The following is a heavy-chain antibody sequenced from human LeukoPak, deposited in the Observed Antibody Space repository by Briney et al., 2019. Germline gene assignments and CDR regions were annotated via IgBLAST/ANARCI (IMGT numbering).Heavy chain of an antibody. D-gene: IGHD3-3*01. J-gene: IGHJ4*02. CDR1: GYTFTGYY. Sequence: ASVKVSCKASGYTFTGYYMHWVRQAPGQGLEWMGWINPNSGGTNYAQKFQGRVTMTRDTSINTAYMELSRLRSDDTAVYYCASIPNVLRFLEWFATKDDYWGQGTLVTVSS. V-gene: IGHV1-2*02. CDR3: ASIPNVLRFLEWFATKDDY. CDR2: INPNSGGT.